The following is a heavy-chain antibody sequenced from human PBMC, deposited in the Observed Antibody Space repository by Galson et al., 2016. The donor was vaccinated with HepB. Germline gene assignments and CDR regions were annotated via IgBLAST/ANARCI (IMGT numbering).Heavy chain of an antibody. CDR2: ISGSGGDT. CDR1: GFLLRSYA. CDR3: AKGLGSGSYYGFDY. Sequence: SLRLSCAASGFLLRSYAMNWVRQAPGEGLEWVSAISGSGGDTYYTASVKGRFTISRDISKSMLFLQMSSLSAEDTATYYCAKGLGSGSYYGFDYWGHGTLVTVSS. D-gene: IGHD3-10*01. J-gene: IGHJ4*01. V-gene: IGHV3-23*01.